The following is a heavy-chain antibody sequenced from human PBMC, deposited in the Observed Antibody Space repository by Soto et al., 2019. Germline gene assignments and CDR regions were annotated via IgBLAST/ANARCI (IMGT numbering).Heavy chain of an antibody. V-gene: IGHV3-21*01. CDR2: ISSSSSYI. CDR1: GFTFSSYS. Sequence: GGSLRLSCAASGFTFSSYSMNWVRQAPGKGLEWVSSISSSSSYIYYADSVKGRLTISRDNAKNSLYLQMNSLRAEDTAVYYCARGSRHGLNFDYWGQGTLVTVSS. J-gene: IGHJ4*02. CDR3: ARGSRHGLNFDY.